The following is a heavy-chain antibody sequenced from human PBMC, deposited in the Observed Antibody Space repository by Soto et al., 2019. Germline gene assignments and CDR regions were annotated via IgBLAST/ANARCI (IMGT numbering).Heavy chain of an antibody. CDR3: ARSPYTDSGGLGGGLPARRWYYYYYMDV. J-gene: IGHJ6*03. D-gene: IGHD6-25*01. Sequence: GGSLRLSCAASGFTFSSYSMNWVRQAPGKGLEWVSSISSSSSYIYYADSVKGRFTISRDNAKNSLYLQMNSLRAEDTAVYYCARSPYTDSGGLGGGLPARRWYYYYYMDVWGKGTTVTVSS. V-gene: IGHV3-21*01. CDR2: ISSSSSYI. CDR1: GFTFSSYS.